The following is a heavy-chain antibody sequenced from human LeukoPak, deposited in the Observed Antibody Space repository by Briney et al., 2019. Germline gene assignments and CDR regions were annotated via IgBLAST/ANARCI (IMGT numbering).Heavy chain of an antibody. J-gene: IGHJ4*02. D-gene: IGHD6-19*01. V-gene: IGHV3-30*18. CDR3: AKDRRGIAVAGLFDY. CDR2: ISYDGSNK. Sequence: GRSLRLSCAASGFTFSSYGMHWVRQAPGKGLEWVAVISYDGSNKYYADSVKGRFTISRDNSKNTLYLQMNSLRAEDTAVYYCAKDRRGIAVAGLFDYWGQGTLVTVSS. CDR1: GFTFSSYG.